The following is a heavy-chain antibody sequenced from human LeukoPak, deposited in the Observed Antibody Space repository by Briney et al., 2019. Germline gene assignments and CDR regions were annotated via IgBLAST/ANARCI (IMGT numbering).Heavy chain of an antibody. CDR3: ATDFYGDYYFDC. CDR1: GFTFRDYS. V-gene: IGHV3-21*01. D-gene: IGHD4-17*01. J-gene: IGHJ4*02. CDR2: ISSRSYI. Sequence: GGSLRLSCAASGFTFRDYSMNWVRQAPGKGLEWVSSISSRSYIYYADSVEGRSTISRDNAKNSLYLQMNSLRAEDTAVYYCATDFYGDYYFDCWGQGTLVTVSS.